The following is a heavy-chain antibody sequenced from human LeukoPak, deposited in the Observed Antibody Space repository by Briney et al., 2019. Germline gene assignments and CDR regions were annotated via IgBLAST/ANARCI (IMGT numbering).Heavy chain of an antibody. J-gene: IGHJ4*02. CDR3: ARDRNYYDSSGWTPFDY. V-gene: IGHV4-4*07. CDR1: GGYISSYY. CDR2: VYMSETA. D-gene: IGHD3-22*01. Sequence: SETLSLTCTVSGGYISSYYWSWIRQPAGKGLEWIGRVYMSETATYNPSLRSRVTMSVDTSKNHLSLKLSSVTAAITVRDACARDRNYYDSSGWTPFDYWGQGTLVTVSS.